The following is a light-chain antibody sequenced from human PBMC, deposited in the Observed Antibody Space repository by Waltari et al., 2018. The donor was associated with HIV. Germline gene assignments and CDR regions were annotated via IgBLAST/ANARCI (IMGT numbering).Light chain of an antibody. Sequence: QSVLTQPPSASGTPGQRVTISCSGSNSNIGSNSVNWYQQLPGTAPNRLIYSSNPRPLGCPDRFSGSKSGTSASLAISGLQSEDEADYYCAAWDDSRNAHVVFGGGTKLTVL. CDR1: NSNIGSNS. V-gene: IGLV1-44*01. CDR2: SSN. CDR3: AAWDDSRNAHVV. J-gene: IGLJ2*01.